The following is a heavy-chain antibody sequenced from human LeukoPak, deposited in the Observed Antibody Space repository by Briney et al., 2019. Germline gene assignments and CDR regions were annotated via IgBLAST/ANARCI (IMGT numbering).Heavy chain of an antibody. Sequence: ASVKVSCKASGYTFTGYYMHWVRQAPGQGLEWMGWINPKNGATYSAQMFQGRITMTRDTSINTAYMELATLISDDTAIYFCARDRPTTQVALALLRVWGQGTLVTVSS. V-gene: IGHV1-2*02. J-gene: IGHJ4*02. CDR2: INPKNGAT. D-gene: IGHD2-8*02. CDR3: ARDRPTTQVALALLRV. CDR1: GYTFTGYY.